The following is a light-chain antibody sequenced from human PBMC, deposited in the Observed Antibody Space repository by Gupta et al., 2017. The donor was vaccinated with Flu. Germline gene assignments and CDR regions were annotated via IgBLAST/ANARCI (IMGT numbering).Light chain of an antibody. J-gene: IGKJ2*03. CDR1: QSISPW. V-gene: IGKV1-5*03. CDR2: KAS. CDR3: QHYQSYPYS. Sequence: DIQMTQSPSTLSASVGDRVTITCRASQSISPWLSWYQQKPGKVPKLLIYKASNLESGVPSRFSGSDSGTEFNLTISSLQPDDFATYYCQHYQSYPYSFGQGTKLEIK.